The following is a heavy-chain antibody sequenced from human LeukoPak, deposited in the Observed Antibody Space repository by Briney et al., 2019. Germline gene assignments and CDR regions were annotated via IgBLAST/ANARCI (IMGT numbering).Heavy chain of an antibody. V-gene: IGHV3-64*01. J-gene: IGHJ3*02. Sequence: PGGSLRLSCAASGFTFSSYAMHWVRQAPGKGLEYVSAISSHGGSTYYANSVKGRFTISRDNSKNTLYLQMGSLRAEDMAVYYCARVYSSSWYSAFDIWGQGTMVTVSS. CDR3: ARVYSSSWYSAFDI. CDR2: ISSHGGST. D-gene: IGHD6-13*01. CDR1: GFTFSSYA.